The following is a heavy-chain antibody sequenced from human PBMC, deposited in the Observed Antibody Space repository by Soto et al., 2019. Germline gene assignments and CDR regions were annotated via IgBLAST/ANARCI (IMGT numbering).Heavy chain of an antibody. CDR3: ARTPAPKSLRYFDWSTLHGMDV. Sequence: GESLKISCNGSGYSFTSYWIGWARQMPWKGLEWMGIIYPGDSDTRYSPSFQGQVTISADKSISTAYLQWSSLKASDTAMYYCARTPAPKSLRYFDWSTLHGMDVWGQGTTVTVS. D-gene: IGHD3-9*01. V-gene: IGHV5-51*01. CDR2: IYPGDSDT. J-gene: IGHJ6*02. CDR1: GYSFTSYW.